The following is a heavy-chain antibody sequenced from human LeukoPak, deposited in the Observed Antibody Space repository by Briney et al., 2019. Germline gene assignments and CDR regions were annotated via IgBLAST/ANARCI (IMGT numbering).Heavy chain of an antibody. J-gene: IGHJ4*02. CDR3: AKQSLYDSSGHFHY. Sequence: GGSLRLSCAASGFTLSSYAMTWVGQAPGKGLKWVSPITGSGGYKYYADSVKGRFTIFRDNSKITLFLRMNSLRAEDTAVYFCAKQSLYDSSGHFHYWGQGTLVTVSS. V-gene: IGHV3-23*01. CDR2: ITGSGGYK. CDR1: GFTLSSYA. D-gene: IGHD3-22*01.